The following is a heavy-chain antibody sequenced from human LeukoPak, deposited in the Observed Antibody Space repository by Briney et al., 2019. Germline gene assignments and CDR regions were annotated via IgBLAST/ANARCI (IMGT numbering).Heavy chain of an antibody. V-gene: IGHV4-34*01. D-gene: IGHD6-13*01. J-gene: IGHJ6*02. CDR2: INHSGST. Sequence: SETLSLTCAVYGGSFSGYYWSWIRQPPGKGLEWIGEINHSGSTNYNPSLKSRVTISVDTSKNQFPLKLSSVTAADTAVYYCARVVGYSSSWYHYYYGVDVWGQGTTVTVSS. CDR1: GGSFSGYY. CDR3: ARVVGYSSSWYHYYYGVDV.